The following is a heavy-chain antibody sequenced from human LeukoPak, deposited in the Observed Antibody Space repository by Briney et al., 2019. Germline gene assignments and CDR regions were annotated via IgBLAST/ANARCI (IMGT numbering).Heavy chain of an antibody. CDR3: ARTHSYGSQYYFDY. Sequence: SEPLSLTCTVSGASVGSGSFYWNWVRQPPGKGLEWIGYISYSEHTNYNPSFKSRVTMSVDKSKNQFSLKLTSVTAADRAVYFCARTHSYGSQYYFDYWGQGALVTVSS. CDR1: GASVGSGSFY. J-gene: IGHJ4*02. D-gene: IGHD5-18*01. V-gene: IGHV4-61*01. CDR2: ISYSEHT.